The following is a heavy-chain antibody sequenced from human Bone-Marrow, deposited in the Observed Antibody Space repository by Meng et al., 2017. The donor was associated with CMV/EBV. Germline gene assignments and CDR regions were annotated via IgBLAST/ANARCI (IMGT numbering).Heavy chain of an antibody. CDR1: FPSYV. Sequence: FPSYVISWWRQAPGQGLEWMGWISAYNGNTNYAQKLQGRVTMTTDTSTSTAYMELRSLRSDDTAVYYCARFQGPYCSSTSCAMLDYWGQGTLVTVSS. J-gene: IGHJ4*02. CDR3: ARFQGPYCSSTSCAMLDY. D-gene: IGHD2-2*01. CDR2: ISAYNGNT. V-gene: IGHV1-18*01.